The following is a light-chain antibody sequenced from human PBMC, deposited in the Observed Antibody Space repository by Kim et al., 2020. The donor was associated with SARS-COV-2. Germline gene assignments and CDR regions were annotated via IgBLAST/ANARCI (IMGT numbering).Light chain of an antibody. CDR3: TSYTSTSTLV. J-gene: IGLJ2*01. V-gene: IGLV2-14*03. Sequence: GQSIPISCTGTSSDVGGYIFVSWYQQQPGKAPKLIIYDVSLRPSGVSDRFSGSKSGNRASLTIFGLQAEDEADYYCTSYTSTSTLVFGGGTQLTVL. CDR2: DVS. CDR1: SSDVGGYIF.